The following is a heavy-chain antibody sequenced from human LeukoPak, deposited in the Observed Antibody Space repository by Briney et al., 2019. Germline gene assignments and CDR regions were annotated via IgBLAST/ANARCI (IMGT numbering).Heavy chain of an antibody. CDR3: AMTDRYAGRPFDY. CDR1: GYSLLEVA. D-gene: IGHD5-12*01. CDR2: FDPEDGEDGET. J-gene: IGHJ4*02. Sequence: ASVEVSFKVSGYSLLEVAMHWVRQAPGKGLEWVGSFDPEDGEDGETHYAQKLQGRVTMTEDASTDTAYMELNSLRSEDTAVYYCAMTDRYAGRPFDYWGQGTLVTVSS. V-gene: IGHV1-24*01.